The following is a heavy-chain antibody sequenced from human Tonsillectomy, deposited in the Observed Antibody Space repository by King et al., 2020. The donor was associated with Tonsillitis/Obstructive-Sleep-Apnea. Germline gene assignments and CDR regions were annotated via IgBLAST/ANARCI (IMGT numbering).Heavy chain of an antibody. D-gene: IGHD6-19*01. CDR2: NNPYSGGT. CDR3: ARGNEQWLEVGGWLDP. Sequence: QLVQSGAEVKKPGASVKVSCNASGYTFSGYYMHWVRQAPGQELEWMGWNNPYSGGTKYAQKFQGRVTMTRDTSISTAYMELKRLRSDETAVYYCARGNEQWLEVGGWLDPWGQGTLVTVSS. V-gene: IGHV1-2*02. J-gene: IGHJ5*02. CDR1: GYTFSGYY.